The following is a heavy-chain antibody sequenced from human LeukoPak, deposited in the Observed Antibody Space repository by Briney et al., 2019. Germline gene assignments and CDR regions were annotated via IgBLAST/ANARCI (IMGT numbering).Heavy chain of an antibody. V-gene: IGHV4-39*01. D-gene: IGHD6-25*01. J-gene: IGHJ4*02. CDR3: ARLYHGKRPPDY. Sequence: TFSSNWMSWVRQAPGKGLEWIGSIYYSGSTYYNPSLKSRVTISVDTSKNQLSLKLSSVTAADTAVYYCARLYHGKRPPDYWGQGTLVTVSS. CDR1: TFSSNW. CDR2: IYYSGST.